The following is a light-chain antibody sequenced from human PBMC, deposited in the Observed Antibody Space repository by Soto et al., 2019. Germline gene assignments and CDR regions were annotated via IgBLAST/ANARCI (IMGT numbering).Light chain of an antibody. CDR3: QSYDPPNTVV. V-gene: IGLV6-57*04. CDR1: SGSIASNY. J-gene: IGLJ2*01. Sequence: NFMLTQPHSVSESPGKTVTISCTRSSGSIASNYVQWYQQRPGSAPTTLIYEDDQRPSGVPDRFSGSIDTSSNSASLTTAGTNTDYQDYYYCQSYDPPNTVVFSEGTKL. CDR2: EDD.